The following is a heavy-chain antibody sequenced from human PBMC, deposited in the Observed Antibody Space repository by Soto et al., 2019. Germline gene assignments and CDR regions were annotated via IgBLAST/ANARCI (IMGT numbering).Heavy chain of an antibody. CDR1: GFTFSSYS. CDR2: ISSSSSYI. D-gene: IGHD1-7*01. V-gene: IGHV3-21*01. CDR3: ASSYYNWNYAFDY. J-gene: IGHJ4*02. Sequence: GGSLRLSCAASGFTFSSYSMNWVRQAPGKGLEWVSSISSSSSYIYYADSVKGRFTISRDNAKNSLYLQMNSLRAEDTAVYYCASSYYNWNYAFDYWGQGTLVTVSS.